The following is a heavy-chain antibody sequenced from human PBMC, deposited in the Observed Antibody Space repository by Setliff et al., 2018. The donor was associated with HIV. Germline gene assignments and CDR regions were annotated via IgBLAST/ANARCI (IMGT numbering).Heavy chain of an antibody. CDR1: GFTFSSYS. J-gene: IGHJ3*02. D-gene: IGHD2-2*02. CDR2: ISSSSSYT. V-gene: IGHV3-21*01. Sequence: GGSLRLSCAASGFTFSSYSMNWVRQAPGKGLEWVSYISSSSSYTHYADSVKGRFTISRDNVKNSLYLQMNSLRAEDTAVYYCARDAAAPAAIEGAFDIWGQGTMVTVSS. CDR3: ARDAAAPAAIEGAFDI.